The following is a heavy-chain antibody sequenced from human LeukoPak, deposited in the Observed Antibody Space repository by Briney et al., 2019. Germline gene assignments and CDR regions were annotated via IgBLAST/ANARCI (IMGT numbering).Heavy chain of an antibody. Sequence: SGPTLVKPTQTLTLTCTSSGCARRTRGGGVGWIRQPPGKALEWLSLIYWNDGKRYSPARKSRRTITKENSNKQGDRTMTNMDPVDTATYYCAYGNILTGRPFDYWGQGTLVTVSS. CDR3: AYGNILTGRPFDY. V-gene: IGHV2-5*01. J-gene: IGHJ4*02. D-gene: IGHD3-9*01. CDR1: GCARRTRGGG. CDR2: IYWNDGK.